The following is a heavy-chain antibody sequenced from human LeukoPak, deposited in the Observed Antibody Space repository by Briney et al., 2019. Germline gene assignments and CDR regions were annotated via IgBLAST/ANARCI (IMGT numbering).Heavy chain of an antibody. D-gene: IGHD2-8*02. J-gene: IGHJ5*02. CDR3: ARHVLGYTMYWFDP. CDR2: IYYSGST. CDR1: GGSISSSSYY. V-gene: IGHV4-39*01. Sequence: SETLSLTCTVSGGSISSSSYYWGWIRQPPGKGLEWIGSIYYSGSTYYNPSLKSRVTISVDTSKNQFSLKLSSVTAADTAVYYCARHVLGYTMYWFDPWGQGTLVTVSS.